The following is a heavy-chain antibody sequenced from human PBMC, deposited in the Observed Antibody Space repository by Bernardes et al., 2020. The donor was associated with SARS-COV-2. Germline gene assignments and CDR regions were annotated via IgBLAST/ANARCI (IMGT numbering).Heavy chain of an antibody. V-gene: IGHV4-4*07. Sequence: TLSLTCTVSGGSIITYYWSWIRQPAGKGLEWIGRIYTSGSTNYNPSLNSRVTMSVDTSKSQFSLKLTSVTAADTAVYYCAATTGNGSGRRYFDYWGQGTLVTVS. CDR2: IYTSGST. J-gene: IGHJ4*02. D-gene: IGHD6-19*01. CDR3: AATTGNGSGRRYFDY. CDR1: GGSIITYY.